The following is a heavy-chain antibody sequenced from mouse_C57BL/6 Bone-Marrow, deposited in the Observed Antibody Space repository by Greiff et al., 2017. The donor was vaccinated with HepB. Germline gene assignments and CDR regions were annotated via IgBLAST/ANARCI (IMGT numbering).Heavy chain of an antibody. CDR1: GYTFTEYT. Sequence: VQLVESGAELVKPGASVKLSCKASGYTFTEYTIHWVKQRSGQGLEWIGWFYPGSGSIKYNEKFKDKATLTADKSSSTVYMELSRLTSEDSAVYFCARHEARTAQAPYYAMDYWGQGTSVTVSS. CDR2: FYPGSGSI. V-gene: IGHV1-62-2*01. J-gene: IGHJ4*01. D-gene: IGHD3-2*02. CDR3: ARHEARTAQAPYYAMDY.